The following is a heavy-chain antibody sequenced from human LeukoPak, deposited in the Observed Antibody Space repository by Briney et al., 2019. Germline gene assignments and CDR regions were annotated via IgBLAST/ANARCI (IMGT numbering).Heavy chain of an antibody. CDR1: GYTFTSYG. CDR3: ARDLSIGYCTNGVCYPIDY. J-gene: IGHJ4*02. Sequence: ASVTVSCKASGYTFTSYGISWVRQAPGQGLEWMGWISAYNGNTNYAQKLQGRVTMTTDTSTSTAYMELRSLRSDDTAVYYCARDLSIGYCTNGVCYPIDYWGQGTLVTVSS. V-gene: IGHV1-18*01. D-gene: IGHD2-8*01. CDR2: ISAYNGNT.